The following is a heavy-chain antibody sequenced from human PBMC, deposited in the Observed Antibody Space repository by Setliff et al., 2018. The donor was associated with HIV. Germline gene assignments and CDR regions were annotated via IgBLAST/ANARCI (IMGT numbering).Heavy chain of an antibody. D-gene: IGHD2-2*01. J-gene: IGHJ5*02. V-gene: IGHV4-30-4*08. CDR1: GDSISSGDYY. CDR2: IYYSGST. Sequence: SETLSLTCTVSGDSISSGDYYWSWIRQPPGKGLEWIGYIYYSGSTYYNPSLKSRVTISLDTSKNQFSLKLSSVTAADTAVYYCARERSRIVVVPAAIIARVNWFDPWGQGTLVTVSS. CDR3: ARERSRIVVVPAAIIARVNWFDP.